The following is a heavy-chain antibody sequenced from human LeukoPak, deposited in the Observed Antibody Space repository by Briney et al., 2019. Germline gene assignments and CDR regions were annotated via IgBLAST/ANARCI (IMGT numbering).Heavy chain of an antibody. V-gene: IGHV4-59*01. J-gene: IGHJ4*02. Sequence: SETLSLTCTVSGGSISSYYWSWIRQPPGKGLEWIGYIYYSGSTNYNPSLKSRVTISVDTSNNQFSLKLSSVTAADTAVYYCARGRMPDYYDSSGYQRRFDYWGQGTLVTVSS. CDR1: GGSISSYY. CDR3: ARGRMPDYYDSSGYQRRFDY. CDR2: IYYSGST. D-gene: IGHD3-22*01.